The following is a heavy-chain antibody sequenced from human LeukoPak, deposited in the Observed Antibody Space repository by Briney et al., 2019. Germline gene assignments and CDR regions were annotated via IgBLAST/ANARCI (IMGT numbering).Heavy chain of an antibody. CDR3: ARDYIFDYYDSSGSSYYFDY. CDR2: ISAYSTYNGNT. CDR1: GFTFTSSA. Sequence: ASVKVSCKASGFTFTSSAVQWVRQARGQRLEWIGWISAYSTYNGNTNYAQKFQGRVTMTTDTSTSTAYMELRSLRSDDTAVYYCARDYIFDYYDSSGSSYYFDYWGQGTLVTVSS. J-gene: IGHJ4*02. D-gene: IGHD3-22*01. V-gene: IGHV1-18*01.